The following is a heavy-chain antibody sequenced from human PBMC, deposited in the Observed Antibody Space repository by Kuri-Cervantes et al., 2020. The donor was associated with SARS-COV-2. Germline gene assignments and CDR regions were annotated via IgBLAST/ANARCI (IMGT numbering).Heavy chain of an antibody. J-gene: IGHJ6*02. V-gene: IGHV1-2*04. Sequence: ASVKVSCKASGYTFTGYYMHWVRQAPGQGLEWMGWINPNSGGTNYAQKFQGWVTMTRDTSISTAYMELSRLRSDDTAMYDCARASVRGIIITYHSYGMDVWGQGTTVTVSS. D-gene: IGHD3-10*01. CDR1: GYTFTGYY. CDR3: ARASVRGIIITYHSYGMDV. CDR2: INPNSGGT.